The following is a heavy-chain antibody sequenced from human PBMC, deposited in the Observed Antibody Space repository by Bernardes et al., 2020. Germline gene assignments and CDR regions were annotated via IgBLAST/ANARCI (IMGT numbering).Heavy chain of an antibody. D-gene: IGHD6-13*01. J-gene: IGHJ6*02. CDR3: TKDLGGSWYEYYYGMDV. CDR1: GFTLDNYA. V-gene: IGHV3-9*01. CDR2: TSWHSGNR. Sequence: SRRLSCAVSGFTLDNYAMHWVRQAPGKGLEWVSGTSWHSGNRGYAGSVKGRFTISRDNAKNSLDLQMNSLQREDTALYFCTKDLGGSWYEYYYGMDVWSQGAAVTVSS.